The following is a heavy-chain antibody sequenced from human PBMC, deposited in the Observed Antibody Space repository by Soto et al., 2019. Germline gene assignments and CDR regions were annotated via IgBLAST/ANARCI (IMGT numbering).Heavy chain of an antibody. CDR1: GFTFSSYA. CDR2: ISSNGGST. CDR3: ARDFSAYCGGDCYSDAFDI. D-gene: IGHD2-21*01. J-gene: IGHJ3*02. V-gene: IGHV3-64*01. Sequence: GGSLRLSCAASGFTFSSYAMRWVRQAPGKGLEYVSAISSNGGSTYYANSVKGRFTISRDNSKNTLYLQMGSLRAEDMAVYYCARDFSAYCGGDCYSDAFDIWGQGTMVTVSS.